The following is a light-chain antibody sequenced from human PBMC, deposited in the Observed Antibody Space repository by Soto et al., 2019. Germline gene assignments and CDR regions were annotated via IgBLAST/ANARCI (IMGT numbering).Light chain of an antibody. V-gene: IGKV3-11*01. CDR1: QSVSSY. CDR2: DAS. J-gene: IGKJ4*01. CDR3: QQRSNWPT. Sequence: EIVLTQSPAPLSLSPGEIATLSCRASQSVSSYLAWYQQKPGQAPRLLIYDASNRATGIPARFSGSGYGTDFTLTISSLEPEDFAVYYCQQRSNWPTVGGGTKVELK.